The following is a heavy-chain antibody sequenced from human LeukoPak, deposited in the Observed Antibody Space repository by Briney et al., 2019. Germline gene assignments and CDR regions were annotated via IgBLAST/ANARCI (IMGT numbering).Heavy chain of an antibody. CDR2: ISSSSSYI. V-gene: IGHV3-21*01. CDR3: ARHLWFGELLPLPHTMDV. D-gene: IGHD3-10*01. CDR1: GFTFSGYS. Sequence: GRSLRLSCAPSGFTFSGYSMNWVSQAPGKRLEWVSSISSSSSYIYYADSVKGRFTISRDNAKNSLYLQMNSLRAEDTAVYYCARHLWFGELLPLPHTMDVWGKGTTVTVSS. J-gene: IGHJ6*03.